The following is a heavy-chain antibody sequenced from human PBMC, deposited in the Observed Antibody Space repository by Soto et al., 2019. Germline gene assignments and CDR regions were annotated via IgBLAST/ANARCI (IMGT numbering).Heavy chain of an antibody. CDR1: GFIFRSYV. Sequence: QVQLVESGAGVVQPGTSLRLSCVGSGFIFRSYVIHWVRQAPGKGLEWVALTSYDGSNTYYDDSVKGRFTISRDNSRNTVDLQMDSLRLEDTALYYCARWGTTGGLDVWGQGTLVSVSS. CDR3: ARWGTTGGLDV. CDR2: TSYDGSNT. J-gene: IGHJ4*02. V-gene: IGHV3-30*19. D-gene: IGHD3-16*01.